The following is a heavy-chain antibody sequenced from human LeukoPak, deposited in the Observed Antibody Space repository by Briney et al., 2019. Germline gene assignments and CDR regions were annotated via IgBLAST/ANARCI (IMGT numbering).Heavy chain of an antibody. CDR3: ARDQLVLSYYYGMDV. V-gene: IGHV3-23*01. CDR1: GFTFSSYA. Sequence: GGSLRLSCAASGFTFSSYAMSWVRQAPGKGLEWVSAISGSGGSTYYADSVKGRFTISRDNSKNTLYLQMGSLGAEDMAVYYCARDQLVLSYYYGMDVWGQGTTVTVSS. CDR2: ISGSGGST. D-gene: IGHD6-13*01. J-gene: IGHJ6*02.